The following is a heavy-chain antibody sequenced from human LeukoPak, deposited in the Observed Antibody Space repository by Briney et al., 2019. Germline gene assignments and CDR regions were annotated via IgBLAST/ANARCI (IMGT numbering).Heavy chain of an antibody. V-gene: IGHV3-30-3*01. Sequence: GGSLRLSCAASGFTFSSYAMHWVRQAPGKGLEWVAVISYDGSNKYYADSVKGRFTISRDNSKNTLYLQMNSLRAEDTAVYYCARDSTVDTAMDGFYGWGQGTLVTVSS. D-gene: IGHD5-18*01. CDR3: ARDSTVDTAMDGFYG. J-gene: IGHJ4*02. CDR2: ISYDGSNK. CDR1: GFTFSSYA.